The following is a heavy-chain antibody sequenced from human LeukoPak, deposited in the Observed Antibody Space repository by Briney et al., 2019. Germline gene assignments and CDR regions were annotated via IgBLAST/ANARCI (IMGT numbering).Heavy chain of an antibody. CDR2: IRDDGSVK. Sequence: PGGSLRLSCAASGFTFSRHWMSWVRQAPGKGLEWVANIRDDGSVKYYVGSVKGRFTISRDNANNSLYLQMNSLGAEGTAVYYCARDREVVVYWGQGTLVTVSS. CDR3: ARDREVVVY. J-gene: IGHJ4*02. CDR1: GFTFSRHW. V-gene: IGHV3-7*03. D-gene: IGHD2-8*02.